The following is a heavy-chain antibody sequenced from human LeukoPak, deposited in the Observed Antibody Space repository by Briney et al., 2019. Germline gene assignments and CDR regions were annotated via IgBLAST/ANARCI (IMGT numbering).Heavy chain of an antibody. CDR3: ARGCLGDYCQH. CDR1: GGTFSSYA. CDR2: IIPIFGTA. D-gene: IGHD2-15*01. V-gene: IGHV1-69*05. Sequence: SVKVSCKASGGTFSSYAISWVRQAPGQGLEWMGGIIPIFGTANYAQKFQGRVTMTRNTSISTAYMELSSLRSEDTAVYYCARGCLGDYCQHWGQGTLVTVSS. J-gene: IGHJ1*01.